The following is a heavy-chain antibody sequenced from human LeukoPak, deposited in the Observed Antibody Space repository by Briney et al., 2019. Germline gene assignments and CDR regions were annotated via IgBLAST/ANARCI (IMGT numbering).Heavy chain of an antibody. CDR2: IRSNTYGGTA. Sequence: WFRQAPGKGLEWVGFIRSNTYGGTAEYAASVKGRFTISRDDSKSIAYLQMNSLKTEDTAVYYCTKGDYHAYWGQGTLATVSS. CDR3: TKGDYHAY. V-gene: IGHV3-49*03. J-gene: IGHJ4*02.